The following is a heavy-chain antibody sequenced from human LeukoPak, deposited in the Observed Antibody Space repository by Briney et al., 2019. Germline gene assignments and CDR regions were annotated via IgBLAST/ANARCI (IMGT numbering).Heavy chain of an antibody. CDR2: IYPGDSDT. CDR3: ARLGYSTTWHFDY. Sequence: SCKASGYTFTGYYMHWVRRAPGQGLEWMGVIYPGDSDTRYSPSFQGQVTISADKSNSTAYLQWSSLKASDTAMYFCARLGYSTTWHFDYWGQGTLVIVSS. CDR1: GYTFTGYY. D-gene: IGHD6-13*01. V-gene: IGHV5-51*01. J-gene: IGHJ4*02.